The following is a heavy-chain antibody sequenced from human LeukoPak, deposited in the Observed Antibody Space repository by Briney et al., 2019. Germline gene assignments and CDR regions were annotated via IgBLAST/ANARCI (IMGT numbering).Heavy chain of an antibody. CDR1: GFIFSSYA. CDR2: IRSAVETT. D-gene: IGHD3/OR15-3a*01. CDR3: AKHFCTGLDCSLFDS. V-gene: IGHV3-23*01. J-gene: IGHJ4*02. Sequence: GGSLRLSCAVSGFIFSSYAMNWVRQAPGKGLEWISGIRSAVETTHYADSVKGRFIISRDDSKNALSLQLNSLRPEDTALYYCAKHFCTGLDCSLFDSWGQGTLVTVSS.